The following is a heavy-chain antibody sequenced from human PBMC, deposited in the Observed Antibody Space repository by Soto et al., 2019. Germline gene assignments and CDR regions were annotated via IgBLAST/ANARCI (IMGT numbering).Heavy chain of an antibody. CDR3: ARGHLAVVPVASWYFYMDV. CDR1: GYTFTNYA. V-gene: IGHV1-3*01. J-gene: IGHJ6*03. D-gene: IGHD2-2*01. Sequence: GASVKVSCKASGYTFTNYAVHWVRQAPGQRLEWMGWINAGNGNTRYSQKFQGGVTITRDTSARTAYMELSSLRSEDTAVYYCARGHLAVVPVASWYFYMDVWGKGTTVTVSS. CDR2: INAGNGNT.